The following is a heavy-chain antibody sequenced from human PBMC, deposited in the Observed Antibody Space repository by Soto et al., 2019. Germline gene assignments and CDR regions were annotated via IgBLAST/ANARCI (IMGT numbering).Heavy chain of an antibody. CDR1: GGSFSGYY. D-gene: IGHD2-8*02. Sequence: QVQLQQWGAGLLKPSETLSLTCAVYGGSFSGYYWTWIRQPPGTGLEWIGEINPSGCTNYNPSLNSRVTISVDTSKNQFSLKLTSVTAADTAVYYWARDKITGLFDYWGQGTLVTVSS. J-gene: IGHJ4*02. CDR3: ARDKITGLFDY. V-gene: IGHV4-34*01. CDR2: INPSGCT.